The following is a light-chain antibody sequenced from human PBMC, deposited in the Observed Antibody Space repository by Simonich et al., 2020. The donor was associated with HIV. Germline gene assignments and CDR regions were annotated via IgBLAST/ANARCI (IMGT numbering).Light chain of an antibody. V-gene: IGKV1-NL1*01. CDR2: AAS. CDR3: QQYYSTNWT. J-gene: IGKJ1*01. Sequence: DIQMTQSPSSLSAAVGDRVTITCRASQCISNSLACSQQKPGKAPKLLRYAASRLESGVPSRFSGSGSGTDYTLTISSLQPEDFATYYCQQYYSTNWTFGQGTKVEIK. CDR1: QCISNS.